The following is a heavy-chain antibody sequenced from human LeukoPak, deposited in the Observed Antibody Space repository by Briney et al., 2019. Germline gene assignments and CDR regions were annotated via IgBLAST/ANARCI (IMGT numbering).Heavy chain of an antibody. CDR2: INTNTGNP. V-gene: IGHV7-4-1*02. CDR1: GYTFTSYA. CDR3: AREHPTYYYYGMDV. J-gene: IGHJ6*02. Sequence: ASVKVSCKASGYTFTSYAMNWVRQAPGQGLEWMGWINTNTGNPTYAQGFTGRSVFSLDTSVSTAYLQISSLKAEDTAVYYCAREHPTYYYYGMDVWGQGTTVTVSS.